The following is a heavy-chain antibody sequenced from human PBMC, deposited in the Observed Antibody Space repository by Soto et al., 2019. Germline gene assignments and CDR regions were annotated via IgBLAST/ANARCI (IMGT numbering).Heavy chain of an antibody. J-gene: IGHJ6*02. CDR3: AKSITMIVVVMPTDV. CDR2: ISGSGGST. CDR1: GFTFSSYA. V-gene: IGHV3-23*01. D-gene: IGHD3-22*01. Sequence: GGSLRLSCAACGFTFSSYAMSWVRQAPGKGLEWVSAISGSGGSTYYADSVKGRFTISRDNSKNTLYLQMNSLRAEDTAVYYCAKSITMIVVVMPTDVWGQGTTVTVSS.